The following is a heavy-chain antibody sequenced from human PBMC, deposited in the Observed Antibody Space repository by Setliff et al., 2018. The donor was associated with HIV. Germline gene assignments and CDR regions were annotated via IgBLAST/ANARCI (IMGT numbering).Heavy chain of an antibody. CDR3: ARDIQAAGTGWFDP. J-gene: IGHJ5*02. D-gene: IGHD6-13*01. Sequence: SETLSLTCTVSGASISTYYWSWIRQPPGKGLEWIGYIFYSGSSNYNPSLKSRVTMSVDTSKNQFSLKLSSVTAADTAVYYCARDIQAAGTGWFDPWGQGTLVTVSS. CDR2: IFYSGSS. CDR1: GASISTYY. V-gene: IGHV4-59*12.